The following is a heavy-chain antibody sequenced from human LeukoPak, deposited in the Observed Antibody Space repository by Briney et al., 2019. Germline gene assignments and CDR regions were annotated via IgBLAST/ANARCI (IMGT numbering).Heavy chain of an antibody. CDR3: ARVYGDPSYYFDY. D-gene: IGHD4-17*01. CDR1: GFTVSGSY. J-gene: IGHJ4*02. Sequence: GGSLRLSCVVSGFTVSGSYMSWVRQAPGKGLEWVSIIYSGVGTYYADSVKGRFTISRDNSKNTLYLQMNSLRAEDTAVYYCARVYGDPSYYFDYWGQGTLVTVSS. CDR2: IYSGVGT. V-gene: IGHV3-53*01.